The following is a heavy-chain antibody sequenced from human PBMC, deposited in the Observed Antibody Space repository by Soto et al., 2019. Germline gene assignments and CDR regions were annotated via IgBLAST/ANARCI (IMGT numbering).Heavy chain of an antibody. Sequence: EVQLVEFGGVLVQPGGSLRVSCAASGFTFSTSWMNWVRQAPGKGLEWVANINGDGSEEYYVDSVRGRFTISRDNVKNSLFLQMNSLRAEDTAVYYCAAGFPPDYWGQGTLVTVSS. CDR2: INGDGSEE. J-gene: IGHJ4*02. CDR3: AAGFPPDY. CDR1: GFTFSTSW. V-gene: IGHV3-7*01. D-gene: IGHD3-10*01.